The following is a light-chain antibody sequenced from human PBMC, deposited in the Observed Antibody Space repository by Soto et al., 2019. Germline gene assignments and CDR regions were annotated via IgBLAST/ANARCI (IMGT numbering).Light chain of an antibody. CDR1: QSVSRE. CDR2: AAS. CDR3: QQDTDWPNT. Sequence: EVLMSQCPANLSVSPGEDVTLSCRASQSVSRELVWYQQRPGQAPRLLMYAASTRATGIPERFSGSGSGTEFTLTISRLQSEDFAVYYCQQDTDWPNTFGQGTK. J-gene: IGKJ1*01. V-gene: IGKV3D-15*01.